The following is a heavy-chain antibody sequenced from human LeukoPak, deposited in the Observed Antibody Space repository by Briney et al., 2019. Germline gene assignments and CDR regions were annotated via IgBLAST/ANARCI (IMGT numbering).Heavy chain of an antibody. J-gene: IGHJ6*02. CDR2: IYPGDSDT. CDR3: ARLLWSGYFSAMDV. V-gene: IGHV5-51*01. D-gene: IGHD3-3*01. Sequence: RGESLKISCKGSGYSFTSYWIGWVRQMPGKGLEWRGIIYPGDSDTRYSPSFQGQVTISADKSINAAYLQWSSLKASDTAMYYCARLLWSGYFSAMDVWGQGTTVTVSS. CDR1: GYSFTSYW.